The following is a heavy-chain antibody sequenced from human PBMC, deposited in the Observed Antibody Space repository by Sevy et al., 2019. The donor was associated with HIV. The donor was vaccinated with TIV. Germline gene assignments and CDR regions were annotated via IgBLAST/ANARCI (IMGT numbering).Heavy chain of an antibody. J-gene: IGHJ3*02. Sequence: GGSLRLSCAASGFTFSSYWMSWVRQAPGKGLEWVANIKHDGSEKYYVDSVKGRFTISRDNAKNSLYLQMNSLRAEDTAVYYCARIDYGAARGAFDIWGQGTMVTVSS. CDR3: ARIDYGAARGAFDI. CDR1: GFTFSSYW. CDR2: IKHDGSEK. D-gene: IGHD4-17*01. V-gene: IGHV3-7*03.